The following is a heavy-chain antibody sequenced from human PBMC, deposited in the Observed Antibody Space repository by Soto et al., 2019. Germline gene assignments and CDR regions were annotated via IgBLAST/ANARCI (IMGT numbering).Heavy chain of an antibody. J-gene: IGHJ5*02. Sequence: QVQLVQSGPEVKKPGASVRVSCKASGYTFTNYGISWLRQAPGQGLEWMGWISAYNGATDFAQKVQGRVTLTTDTSTSTAYMELWSLTSADTAIYYCARDTLGTETTAWLDPWGQGTLVTVS. CDR3: ARDTLGTETTAWLDP. CDR2: ISAYNGAT. D-gene: IGHD1-1*01. V-gene: IGHV1-18*04. CDR1: GYTFTNYG.